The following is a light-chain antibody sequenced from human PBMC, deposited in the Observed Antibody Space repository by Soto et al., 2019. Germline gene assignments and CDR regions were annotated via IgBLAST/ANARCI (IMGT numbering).Light chain of an antibody. CDR2: TAS. V-gene: IGKV1-6*01. CDR3: LQDYIYPWT. CDR1: QSISSW. Sequence: IQMTQSPSTLSASVGDRVTITRRASQSISSWLAWYQQKPGKAPKLLINTASTLQSGVSSRFSGSGSGTDFTLTISSLQPEDFATYYCLQDYIYPWTFGQGTKVDIK. J-gene: IGKJ1*01.